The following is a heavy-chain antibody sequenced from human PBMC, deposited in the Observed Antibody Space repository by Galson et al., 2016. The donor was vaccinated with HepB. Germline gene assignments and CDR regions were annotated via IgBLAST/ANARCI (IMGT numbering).Heavy chain of an antibody. J-gene: IGHJ2*01. CDR2: ISGSGDET. CDR1: GFTFSSYA. Sequence: SLRLSCAASGFTFSSYAMTWVRQAPGKGLDWVSTISGSGDETKYADSVKGRCTFSRDNSKNTLYLQMPSLRAEDTAVYYCASGIAVTTSNSFWYFDLWGRGTLVTVSS. CDR3: ASGIAVTTSNSFWYFDL. V-gene: IGHV3-23*01. D-gene: IGHD3-10*01.